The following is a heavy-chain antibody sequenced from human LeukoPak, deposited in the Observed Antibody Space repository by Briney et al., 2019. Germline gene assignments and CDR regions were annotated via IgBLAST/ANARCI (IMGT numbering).Heavy chain of an antibody. CDR2: IYASGNT. CDR3: AREGSGWYIDY. V-gene: IGHV4-4*07. D-gene: IGHD6-19*01. J-gene: IGHJ4*02. Sequence: SETLPLTCTVSGGSISSSYWRWIRQAAGKGLECIGRIYASGNTNYNPSLKSRVTMSVDTSKNQISLKLGSVTAADAAMYYCAREGSGWYIDYWGQGTLVTVSS. CDR1: GGSISSSY.